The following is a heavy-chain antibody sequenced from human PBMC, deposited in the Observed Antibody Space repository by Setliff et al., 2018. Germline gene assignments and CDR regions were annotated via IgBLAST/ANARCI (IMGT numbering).Heavy chain of an antibody. Sequence: SETLSLTCAAYGGTFSDYHWTWIRQSPEKGLEWIGEINHRGSTNYNPSLKSRVTISIDTSRDQFSLKLTSVTAADTAVYYCAKGGGRYHSDSWGQGILVTVSS. CDR2: INHRGST. D-gene: IGHD1-1*01. CDR3: AKGGGRYHSDS. CDR1: GGTFSDYH. V-gene: IGHV4-34*01. J-gene: IGHJ4*02.